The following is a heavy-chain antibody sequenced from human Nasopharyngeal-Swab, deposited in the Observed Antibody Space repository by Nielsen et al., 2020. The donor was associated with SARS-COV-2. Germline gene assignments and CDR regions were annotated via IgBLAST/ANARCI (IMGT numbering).Heavy chain of an antibody. CDR2: INPNSGGT. D-gene: IGHD2-2*03. CDR1: GYTFTGYY. V-gene: IGHV1-2*06. CDR3: ARDWVGYCSSTSCPSI. Sequence: ASVKVSCKASGYTFTGYYMHWVRQAPGQGLEWMGRINPNSGGTNYAQKFQGRVTMTRDTSISTAYMELSRLRSDDTAVYYCARDWVGYCSSTSCPSIWGQGTLVTVSS. J-gene: IGHJ4*02.